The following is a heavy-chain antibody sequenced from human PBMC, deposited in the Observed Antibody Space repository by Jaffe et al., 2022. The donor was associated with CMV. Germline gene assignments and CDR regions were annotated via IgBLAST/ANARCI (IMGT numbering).Heavy chain of an antibody. CDR1: GGSINNYI. CDR3: ARGGVLNWFDP. J-gene: IGHJ5*02. D-gene: IGHD5-12*01. CDR2: IHNSMGT. Sequence: QVQLKESGPGLVKPSETLSLTCTVSGGSINNYIWSWIRQPPGKGLEWIGYIHNSMGTNYNPSLKSRVTISLDTSKNLFSLNLRSVTAADTAVYYCARGGVLNWFDPWGQGTLVTVSS. V-gene: IGHV4-59*01.